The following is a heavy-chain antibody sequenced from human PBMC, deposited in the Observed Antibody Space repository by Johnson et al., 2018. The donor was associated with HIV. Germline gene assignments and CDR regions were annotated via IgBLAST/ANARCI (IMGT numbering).Heavy chain of an antibody. D-gene: IGHD6-6*01. CDR1: GFTFSSYG. Sequence: QVQLVESGGGVVQPGRSLRLSCAASGFTFSSYGMHWVRQAPGKGLEWVAVIWYDGSSKYYAASVKGRFTISRDNSKNTLSLQMNSLSAEDTAVDHCAKPAGGGIAARNAFDIWGQGTMVTVSS. V-gene: IGHV3-33*06. J-gene: IGHJ3*02. CDR2: IWYDGSSK. CDR3: AKPAGGGIAARNAFDI.